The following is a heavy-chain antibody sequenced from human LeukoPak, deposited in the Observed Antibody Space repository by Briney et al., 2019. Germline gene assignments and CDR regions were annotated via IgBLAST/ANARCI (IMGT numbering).Heavy chain of an antibody. J-gene: IGHJ4*02. Sequence: SETLSLTCTVSGFSISSGYYWGWIRQPPGKGLEWIGSIHHSGSTYYNPSLKSRVTISVDMSKNQFSLRLSSVTAADTAVYYCVRLGGFDYWGQGTLVTVSS. V-gene: IGHV4-38-2*02. CDR3: VRLGGFDY. CDR1: GFSISSGYY. CDR2: IHHSGST.